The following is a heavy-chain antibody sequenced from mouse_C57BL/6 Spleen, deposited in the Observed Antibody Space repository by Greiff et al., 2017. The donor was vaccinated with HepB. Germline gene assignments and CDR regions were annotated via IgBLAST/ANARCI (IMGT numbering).Heavy chain of an antibody. J-gene: IGHJ4*01. V-gene: IGHV2-6*03. CDR3: ARGNYYGNYYYAMDY. D-gene: IGHD2-1*01. CDR2: IWSDGST. Sequence: VQLKESGPGLVAPSQSLSITCTVSGFSLTSYGVHWVRQPPGKGLEWLVVIWSDGSTTYNSALKSRLSISKDNSKSQVFLKMNSLQTDDTAMYYCARGNYYGNYYYAMDYWGQGTSVTVSS. CDR1: GFSLTSYG.